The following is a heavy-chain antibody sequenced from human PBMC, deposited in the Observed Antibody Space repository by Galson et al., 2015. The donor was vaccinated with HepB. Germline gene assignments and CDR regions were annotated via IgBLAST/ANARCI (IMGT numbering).Heavy chain of an antibody. CDR3: ARQYTYYYDSSGYYLTEMDV. CDR2: IHYSGST. V-gene: IGHV4-39*01. CDR1: GGSISSSDYS. D-gene: IGHD3-22*01. J-gene: IGHJ6*02. Sequence: TLSLTCTVSGGSISSSDYSWGWIRQPPGKGLEWIGSIHYSGSTYYNPSLKSRVTISVDTSRKQFSLKLSSVTAADTAVYYCARQYTYYYDSSGYYLTEMDVWGQGTTVTVSS.